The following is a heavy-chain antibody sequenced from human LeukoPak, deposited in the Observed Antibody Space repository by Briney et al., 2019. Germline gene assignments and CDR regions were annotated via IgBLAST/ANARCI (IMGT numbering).Heavy chain of an antibody. CDR1: GGSISSYY. CDR2: IYYSGST. J-gene: IGHJ6*03. CDR3: ARVGVVDYYYYYMDV. Sequence: PSETLSLTCTVSGGSISSYYWSWIRQPPGKGLEWIGYIYYSGSTNYNPSLKSRVTISVDTSKNQFSLKLSSVTAADTAVYYCARVGVVDYYYYYMDVWGKGTTVTISS. V-gene: IGHV4-59*01. D-gene: IGHD3-3*01.